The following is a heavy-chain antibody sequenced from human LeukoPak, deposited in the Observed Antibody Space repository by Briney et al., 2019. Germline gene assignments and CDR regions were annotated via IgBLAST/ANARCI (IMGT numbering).Heavy chain of an antibody. Sequence: KPSETLSLTCAVSGYSISSGYYWGWIRQPPGKGLEWIGSIYHSGSTYYNPSLKSRATISVDTSKNQFSLKLSSVTAADTAVYYCARSPDCSSTSCYRGIYYFDYWGQGTLVTVSS. J-gene: IGHJ4*02. D-gene: IGHD2-2*02. CDR1: GYSISSGYY. CDR2: IYHSGST. CDR3: ARSPDCSSTSCYRGIYYFDY. V-gene: IGHV4-38-2*01.